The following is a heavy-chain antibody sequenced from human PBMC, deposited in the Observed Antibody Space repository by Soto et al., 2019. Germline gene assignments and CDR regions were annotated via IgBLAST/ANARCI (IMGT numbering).Heavy chain of an antibody. Sequence: LRLSCAASGFTFSSYSMNWVRQAPGKGLEWVSSISSSSSYIYYADSVKGRFTISRDNAKNSLYLQMNSLRAEDTAVYYCALPPMIVEPPHYWGQGTLVTVYS. CDR2: ISSSSSYI. CDR3: ALPPMIVEPPHY. J-gene: IGHJ4*02. V-gene: IGHV3-21*01. D-gene: IGHD3-22*01. CDR1: GFTFSSYS.